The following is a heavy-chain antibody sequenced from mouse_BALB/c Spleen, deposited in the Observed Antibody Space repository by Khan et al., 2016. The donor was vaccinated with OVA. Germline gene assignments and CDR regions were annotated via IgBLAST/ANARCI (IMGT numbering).Heavy chain of an antibody. CDR3: ARIYGGDFDY. CDR1: GYSITSDYA. CDR2: ISYSGNT. D-gene: IGHD1-1*01. Sequence: EVQLQESGPGLVKPSQSLSLTCTVTGYSITSDYAWNWIRQFPGNKLEWMGYISYSGNTKYIPSLKSRISITRDTSENQFFLQLNSVTIEDTATYYCARIYGGDFDYWGQGTTLTVSS. J-gene: IGHJ2*01. V-gene: IGHV3-2*02.